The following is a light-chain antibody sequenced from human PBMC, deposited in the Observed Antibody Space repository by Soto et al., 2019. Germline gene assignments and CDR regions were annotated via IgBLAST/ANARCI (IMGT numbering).Light chain of an antibody. CDR1: QDINDW. J-gene: IGKJ1*01. Sequence: DIQMTQSPSTLSASVGDRVTITCRASQDINDWLAWYQQKPGNAPKFLIYDASTLQSGVPARFSGSGSGTEFTITMSSLQPDDFATYYCQQYHSRRTFGQGTKVEIK. CDR3: QQYHSRRT. V-gene: IGKV1-5*01. CDR2: DAS.